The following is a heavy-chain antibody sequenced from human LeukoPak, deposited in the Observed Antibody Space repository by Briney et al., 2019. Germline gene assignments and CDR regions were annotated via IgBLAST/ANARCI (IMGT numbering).Heavy chain of an antibody. V-gene: IGHV4-39*07. Sequence: SETLSLTCSVSGDSISTSSSYWGWIRQPPGKGLEWIGSIYYTGSTTYNPSLKRRVTISVDTSKNQSSLKLSSVTDADTAVYYCARVEEGYGSGRRENYFYYYMDVWGKGTTVTISS. CDR1: GDSISTSSSY. D-gene: IGHD3-10*01. J-gene: IGHJ6*03. CDR2: IYYTGST. CDR3: ARVEEGYGSGRRENYFYYYMDV.